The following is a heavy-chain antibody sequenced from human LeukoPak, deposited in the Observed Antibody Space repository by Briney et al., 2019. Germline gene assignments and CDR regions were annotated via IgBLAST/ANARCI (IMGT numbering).Heavy chain of an antibody. V-gene: IGHV4-59*01. J-gene: IGHJ4*02. CDR1: GVSISTYS. CDR2: ISYSGST. D-gene: IGHD6-13*01. Sequence: SETLSLTCTVSGVSISTYSWSWIRQPPGKGLEWIGYISYSGSTSYNPSLRSRVTISVDTSKNQFSLKLSSVTAADTAAYYCASVSSSDPYYFDYWGQGTLVTVSS. CDR3: ASVSSSDPYYFDY.